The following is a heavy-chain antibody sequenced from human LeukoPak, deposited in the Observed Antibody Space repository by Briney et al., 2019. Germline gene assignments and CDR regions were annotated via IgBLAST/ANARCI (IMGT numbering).Heavy chain of an antibody. V-gene: IGHV4-34*01. Sequence: PSETLSLTCAVYGVSVSGYYCSWLRQPPGKGLEWIGEINHSGSTNYNPSLKSRVTISVDTSKNQFSLKLSSVTAADTAVYYCARGGSRSLTMVRRVWFDPWGQGTLVTVSS. CDR1: GVSVSGYY. D-gene: IGHD3-10*01. CDR3: ARGGSRSLTMVRRVWFDP. J-gene: IGHJ5*02. CDR2: INHSGST.